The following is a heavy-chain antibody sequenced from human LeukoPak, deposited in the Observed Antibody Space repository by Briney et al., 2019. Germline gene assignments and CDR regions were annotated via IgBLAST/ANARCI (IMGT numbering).Heavy chain of an antibody. CDR1: GFTFSSYW. D-gene: IGHD3-10*01. J-gene: IGHJ4*02. CDR2: IKQDGSEK. V-gene: IGHV3-7*01. CDR3: ARGYYYGSGSYYPFGD. Sequence: PGGSLRLSCAASGFTFSSYWMSWVRQAPGKGLEWVANIKQDGSEKYYVDSVKGRFTISRDNAKNSLYLQMNSLRAEDTAVYYCARGYYYGSGSYYPFGDWGQGTLVTVSS.